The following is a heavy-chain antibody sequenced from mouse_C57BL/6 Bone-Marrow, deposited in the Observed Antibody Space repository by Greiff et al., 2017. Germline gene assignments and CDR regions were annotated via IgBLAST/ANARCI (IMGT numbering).Heavy chain of an antibody. CDR3: ARNSSGYVDY. CDR2: IDPSDSET. CDR1: GYTFTSSW. V-gene: IGHV1-52*01. J-gene: IGHJ4*01. D-gene: IGHD3-2*02. Sequence: QVQLQQPGAELVRPGSSVKLSCKASGYTFTSSWMHWVKQRPIQGLDWIGNIDPSDSETHYNQKFKDKATLTVDKSSSTAYMQLSSLTSEASAVYYCARNSSGYVDYWGQGTSVTVSS.